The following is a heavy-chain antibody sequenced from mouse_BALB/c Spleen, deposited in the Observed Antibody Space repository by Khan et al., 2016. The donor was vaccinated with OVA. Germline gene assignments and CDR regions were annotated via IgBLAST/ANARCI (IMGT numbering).Heavy chain of an antibody. CDR2: ISSGGST. CDR3: ARDYWFTY. CDR1: GFTFSNYA. J-gene: IGHJ3*01. Sequence: SGGGLVKPGGSLKLSCAASGFTFSNYAMSWVRQTPEKRLEWVASISSGGSTYYPDSVKGRFTISRDNARNILYLQMSSLRSEDTAMYYCARDYWFTYWGQGTLVTVST. V-gene: IGHV5-6-5*01.